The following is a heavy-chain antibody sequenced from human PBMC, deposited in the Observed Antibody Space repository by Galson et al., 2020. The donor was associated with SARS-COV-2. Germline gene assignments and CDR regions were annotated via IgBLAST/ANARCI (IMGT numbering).Heavy chain of an antibody. J-gene: IGHJ3*02. CDR1: GFTFSSYA. CDR2: ISYDGSNK. CDR3: ARVFGRAYGDAFDI. Sequence: GGSLRLSCAASGFTFSSYAMHWVRQAPGKGLEWVAVISYDGSNKYYADSVKGRFTISRDNSKNTLYLQMNSLRAEDTAVYYCARVFGRAYGDAFDIWGQGTMVTVSS. D-gene: IGHD3-10*02. V-gene: IGHV3-30*04.